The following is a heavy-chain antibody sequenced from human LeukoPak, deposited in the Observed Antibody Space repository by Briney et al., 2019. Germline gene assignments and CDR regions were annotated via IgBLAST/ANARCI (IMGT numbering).Heavy chain of an antibody. CDR3: ARLTWTCTGGACYSGFEY. CDR2: ISWNSGSI. J-gene: IGHJ4*02. CDR1: GFTLDDYA. D-gene: IGHD2-8*02. V-gene: IGHV3-9*01. Sequence: GRSLRLSCAASGFTLDDYAMHWVRQAPGKGLEWVSGISWNSGSIGYADSVKGRFTISRDNAKNSLYLQMSSLRAEDTAIYYWARLTWTCTGGACYSGFEYWGQGTLVTVSS.